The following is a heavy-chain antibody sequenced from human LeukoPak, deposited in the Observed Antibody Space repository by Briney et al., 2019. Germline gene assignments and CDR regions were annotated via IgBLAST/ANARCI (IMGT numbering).Heavy chain of an antibody. D-gene: IGHD1-7*01. CDR1: GFAFNIHA. V-gene: IGHV3-23*01. CDR3: AKDALSGNSIYDPFDI. CDR2: INDPSTT. Sequence: GGSLRLSCAASGFAFNIHAMSWVRQAPGKGLEWVSTINDPSTTYYADSVKGRFTISRDDSKNTLFLQMNGVRADDTAQCYCAKDALSGNSIYDPFDIWGQGTMVTVSS. J-gene: IGHJ3*02.